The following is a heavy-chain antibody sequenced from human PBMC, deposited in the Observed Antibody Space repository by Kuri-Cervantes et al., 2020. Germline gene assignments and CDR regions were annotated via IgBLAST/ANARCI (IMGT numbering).Heavy chain of an antibody. CDR3: ATHGGHSGYAYGMDV. Sequence: ASVKVSCKASGYIFTGYYMHWVRQAPGQGLEWMGWINPVGGGTNYAQNFQGRVTMTRDTSITTAYLEMSSLTFDDTGVYYCATHGGHSGYAYGMDVWGQGTTVTVSS. CDR2: INPVGGGT. V-gene: IGHV1-2*02. CDR1: GYIFTGYY. D-gene: IGHD5-12*01. J-gene: IGHJ6*02.